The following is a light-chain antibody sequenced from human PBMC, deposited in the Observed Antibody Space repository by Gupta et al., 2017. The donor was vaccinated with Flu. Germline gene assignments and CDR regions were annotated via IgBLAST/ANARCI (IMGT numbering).Light chain of an antibody. CDR2: DAA. V-gene: IGKV3-11*01. J-gene: IGKJ5*01. CDR3: QQRSNWSSIT. CDR1: QSVSSY. Sequence: EVMLTQSPAAMSSSPRERATLSCRASQSVSSYLAWYQQKPGQAPRLLIYDAANRATGIPARCSSSGSGTDFTLTISSLEPEDFAVYYCQQRSNWSSITFGQGTRLEIK.